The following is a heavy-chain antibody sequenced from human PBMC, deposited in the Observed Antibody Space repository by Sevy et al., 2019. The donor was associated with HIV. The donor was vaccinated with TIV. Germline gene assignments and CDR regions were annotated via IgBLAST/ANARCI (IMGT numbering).Heavy chain of an antibody. CDR2: MNPNSGNT. CDR1: GYTFTNFD. CDR3: TRGWGVKRPWFDP. Sequence: ASVKVSCKASGYTFTNFDINWVRQATGQGLDWMGWMNPNSGNTGYAQKFQDRVTMTRNTSISTAYMELSGLRSEDTAIYYCTRGWGVKRPWFDPWGQGTLVTVSS. V-gene: IGHV1-8*01. J-gene: IGHJ5*02. D-gene: IGHD3-16*01.